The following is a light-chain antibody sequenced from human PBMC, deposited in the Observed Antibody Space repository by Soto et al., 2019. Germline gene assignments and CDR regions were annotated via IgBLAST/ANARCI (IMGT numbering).Light chain of an antibody. V-gene: IGLV2-14*01. CDR3: AGWDGSLKGFV. CDR2: EVS. Sequence: QSVLTQPASVSGSPGQSITISCTGTSSDVGNYKYVSWYQQHPGKAPKLMIYEVSNRPSGVSNRFSGSKSGNTASLVISGLQSEDEAEYFCAGWDGSLKGFVFGTGTKVTVL. J-gene: IGLJ1*01. CDR1: SSDVGNYKY.